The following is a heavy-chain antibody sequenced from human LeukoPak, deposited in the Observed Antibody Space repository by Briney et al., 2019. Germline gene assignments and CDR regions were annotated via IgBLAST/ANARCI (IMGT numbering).Heavy chain of an antibody. Sequence: PGGSLRLSCAASRLTLSNYWMHWVRQAPGKGLVWVSRINGDGKSTTYADSVMGRFTISRDNAKNTLYLQMNSLRAEDTAVYYCAREHYGSDYWGQGTLVTVSS. CDR2: INGDGKST. CDR3: AREHYGSDY. D-gene: IGHD3-10*01. V-gene: IGHV3-74*01. CDR1: RLTLSNYW. J-gene: IGHJ4*02.